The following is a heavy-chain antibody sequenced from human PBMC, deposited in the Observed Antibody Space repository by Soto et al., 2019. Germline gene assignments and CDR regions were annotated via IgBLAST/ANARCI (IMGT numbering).Heavy chain of an antibody. D-gene: IGHD3-3*01. J-gene: IGHJ6*02. Sequence: GGSLRLSCAAYGFTFSSYWMSWVRQAPGKGLEWVANIKQDGSEKYYVDSVKGRFTISRDNAKNSLYLQMNSLRAEDTAVYYCARAFWSGYPALGYYYGMDVWGQGTTVTVSS. CDR3: ARAFWSGYPALGYYYGMDV. CDR1: GFTFSSYW. V-gene: IGHV3-7*03. CDR2: IKQDGSEK.